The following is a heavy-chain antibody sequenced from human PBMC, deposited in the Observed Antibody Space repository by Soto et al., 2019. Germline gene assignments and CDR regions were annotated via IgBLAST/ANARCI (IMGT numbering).Heavy chain of an antibody. D-gene: IGHD3-22*01. J-gene: IGHJ6*02. CDR2: TIPMFGTP. CDR3: ARPLRDRNYYYGMAV. Sequence: QVQLVQSGAEMQQPGASVRVSCKASGGTFSKYAFSWVRQAPGQGLEWLGGTIPMFGTPNYAQKFQGRVAISAAESTATVYMEWSSLRSEDTAVYFCARPLRDRNYYYGMAVWGQGTTVTVSS. CDR1: GGTFSKYA. V-gene: IGHV1-69*01.